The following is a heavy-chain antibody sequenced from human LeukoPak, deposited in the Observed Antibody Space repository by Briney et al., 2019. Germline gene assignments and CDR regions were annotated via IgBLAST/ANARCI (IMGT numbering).Heavy chain of an antibody. Sequence: SETLSLTCTVSGGPISSYYWSWIRQPAGKGLEWIGRSYTTGSTNYNPSLKSRVTMSLDTSKNQLSLNLSSVTAADTAVYYCARSGGSGFQLDSWGQGTLVTVSS. J-gene: IGHJ4*02. CDR1: GGPISSYY. V-gene: IGHV4-4*07. CDR3: ARSGGSGFQLDS. D-gene: IGHD1-26*01. CDR2: SYTTGST.